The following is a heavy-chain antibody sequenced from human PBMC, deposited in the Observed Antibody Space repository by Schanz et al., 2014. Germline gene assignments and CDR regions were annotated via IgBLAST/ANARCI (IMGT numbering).Heavy chain of an antibody. J-gene: IGHJ4*02. V-gene: IGHV3-23*01. Sequence: EVQLLESGGGLVQPGGSLRLSCAASGFSFSIFAMTWVRQAPGQGLEWVSTISGSGGDTYPADSVKGRFTISRDNSMNTVYLQMNSLRSDDAAVYYCAKSKSQLPRFDYWGQGTLVAVSS. CDR2: ISGSGGDT. CDR1: GFSFSIFA. CDR3: AKSKSQLPRFDY. D-gene: IGHD2-21*01.